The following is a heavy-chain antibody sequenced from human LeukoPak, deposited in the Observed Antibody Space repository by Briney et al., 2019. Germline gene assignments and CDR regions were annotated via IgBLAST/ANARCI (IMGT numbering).Heavy chain of an antibody. CDR3: VRHPWRMGSRDYNFDY. J-gene: IGHJ4*02. CDR1: GGSISSYY. D-gene: IGHD3-16*01. V-gene: IGHV4-59*08. Sequence: SETLSLTCSVSGGSISSYYWSWIRQPPGKGLEWIGHISYSGSTNYNPSLKSRVTISVDTSKNQFSLKMTSVTAADTAVYYCVRHPWRMGSRDYNFDYWGQGTLVTVSS. CDR2: ISYSGST.